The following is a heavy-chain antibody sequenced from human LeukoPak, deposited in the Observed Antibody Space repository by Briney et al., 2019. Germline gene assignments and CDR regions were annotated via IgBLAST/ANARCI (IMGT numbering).Heavy chain of an antibody. Sequence: GGSLRLSCAASGFTFSSYWMHWVRQAPGKGLVWVSRINSDGSSTSYADSVKGRFTISRDNAKNSLYLQMNSLRAEDTAVYYCARETHYYGSGSPRPFDYWGQGTPITVSS. CDR1: GFTFSSYW. D-gene: IGHD3-10*01. V-gene: IGHV3-74*01. CDR2: INSDGSST. J-gene: IGHJ4*02. CDR3: ARETHYYGSGSPRPFDY.